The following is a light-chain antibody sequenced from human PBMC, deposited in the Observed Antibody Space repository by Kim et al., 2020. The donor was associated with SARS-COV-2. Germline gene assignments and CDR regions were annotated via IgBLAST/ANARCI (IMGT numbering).Light chain of an antibody. J-gene: IGKJ2*01. CDR2: DAS. CDR1: QDISNY. V-gene: IGKV1-33*01. CDR3: QQYHALPRT. Sequence: SASVGDRVTITCQATQDISNYLNWYQQNPGKAPKLLIHDASNLETGFPSRFSGGGSGTFFTFTISSLQPEDIATYYCQQYHALPRTFGQGTKLEI.